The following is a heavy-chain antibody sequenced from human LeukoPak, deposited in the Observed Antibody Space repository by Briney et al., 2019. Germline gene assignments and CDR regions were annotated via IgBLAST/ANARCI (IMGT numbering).Heavy chain of an antibody. J-gene: IGHJ4*02. CDR3: ARDRCSSTSCGGGIDY. D-gene: IGHD2-2*01. V-gene: IGHV4-31*03. CDR1: GGSISSGGYY. CDR2: IYYSGST. Sequence: SGTLSLTCTVSGGSISSGGYYWSWIRQHPGKGLEWIGYIYYSGSTYYNPSLKSRVTISVDTSKNQFSLKLSSLTAADTAVYYCARDRCSSTSCGGGIDYWGQGTLVTVSS.